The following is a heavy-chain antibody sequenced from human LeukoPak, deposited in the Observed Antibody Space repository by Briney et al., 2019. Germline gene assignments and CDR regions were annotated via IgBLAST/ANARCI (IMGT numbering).Heavy chain of an antibody. CDR2: ISYSGST. D-gene: IGHD4-11*01. J-gene: IGHJ4*02. CDR1: GGSFSSYY. CDR3: ARHYPPDYTFDC. Sequence: ASETLSLTCAVYGGSFSSYYWSWIRQPPGKGLEWIGYISYSGSTNYNPSLKSRVAISVDTSKNQFSLKLSSVTAADTAVYFCARHYPPDYTFDCWGQGTLVTVSS. V-gene: IGHV4-59*08.